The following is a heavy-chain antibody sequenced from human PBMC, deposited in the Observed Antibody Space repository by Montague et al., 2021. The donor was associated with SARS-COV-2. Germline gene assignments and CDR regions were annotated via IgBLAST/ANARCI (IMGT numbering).Heavy chain of an antibody. Sequence: SEILSLTCTVSGGSISSSGYYWGWIRQPPGKGLEWIGSIYYSGNTYYSPSLQSRVTISVDTSKNQFSLRLNSMTAADTAVYYCARLPPYRFNSNGHYYNAVDIWGQGTMVIVSS. V-gene: IGHV4-39*01. CDR1: GGSISSSGYY. CDR3: ARLPPYRFNSNGHYYNAVDI. CDR2: IYYSGNT. D-gene: IGHD3-22*01. J-gene: IGHJ3*02.